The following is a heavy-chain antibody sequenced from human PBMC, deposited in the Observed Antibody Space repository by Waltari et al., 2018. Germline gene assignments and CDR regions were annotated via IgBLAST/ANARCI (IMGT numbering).Heavy chain of an antibody. V-gene: IGHV3-64*01. D-gene: IGHD2-2*01. Sequence: EVQLVESGGGLVQPGGSLRLSCAASGFSFSSHDMHWVRQAPGKGLEYVSAISGDGGATYYSNSVKGRFTISRDNSKNTLYLQMGSLRAEDMAMYYCARDLYCSSTACYAPFDYWGQGTLVTVSS. CDR1: GFSFSSHD. CDR2: ISGDGGAT. J-gene: IGHJ4*02. CDR3: ARDLYCSSTACYAPFDY.